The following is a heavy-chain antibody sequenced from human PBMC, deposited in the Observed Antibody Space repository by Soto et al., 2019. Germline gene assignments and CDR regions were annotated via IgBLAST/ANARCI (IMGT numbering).Heavy chain of an antibody. Sequence: EVQLLESGGGLVQPGGSLRLSCAASGFTFSSSAMSWVRQAPGKGLEWVSAVFGTGGSTYYADSVKGRFTISRDNSKNTLFLQMNRLRAEDTAVYYCAKHLYSYYYYGMDVWGQGTTVTVSS. V-gene: IGHV3-23*01. CDR1: GFTFSSSA. CDR3: AKHLYSYYYYGMDV. CDR2: VFGTGGST. J-gene: IGHJ6*02. D-gene: IGHD2-2*02.